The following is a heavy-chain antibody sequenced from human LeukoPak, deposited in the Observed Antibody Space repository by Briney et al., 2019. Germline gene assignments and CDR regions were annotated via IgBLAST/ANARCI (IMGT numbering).Heavy chain of an antibody. CDR3: ATGNYDFAHDFYYMDV. D-gene: IGHD3-3*01. J-gene: IGHJ6*03. CDR2: IYYGGST. V-gene: IGHV4-39*01. Sequence: SETLSLTCTVSGGSISSSSYYWGWIRQPPGKGLEWIGSIYYGGSTFYNPSLKSRVTISVDTSKNQFSLKLSSVTAADTAVYYCATGNYDFAHDFYYMDVWGKGTTVTVSS. CDR1: GGSISSSSYY.